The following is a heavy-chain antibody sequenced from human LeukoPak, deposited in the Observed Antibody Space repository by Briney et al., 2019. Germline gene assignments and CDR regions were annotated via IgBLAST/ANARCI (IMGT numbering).Heavy chain of an antibody. Sequence: ASVKVSCKASGYTFTRYDINWVRQATGQGLEWMGWMNPNSGNTGYAQKFQGRVTITRNTSISTAYMELSSLRSEDTAVYYCARGVDSSGYYAIDYWGQGTLVTVSS. CDR3: ARGVDSSGYYAIDY. CDR2: MNPNSGNT. D-gene: IGHD3-22*01. V-gene: IGHV1-8*03. J-gene: IGHJ4*02. CDR1: GYTFTRYD.